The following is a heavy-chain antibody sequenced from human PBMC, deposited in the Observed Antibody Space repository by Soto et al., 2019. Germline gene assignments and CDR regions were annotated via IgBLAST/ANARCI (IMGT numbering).Heavy chain of an antibody. CDR2: IYCDDDK. D-gene: IGHD3-3*01. CDR1: GFSLTTSGVG. Sequence: QITLNESGPTQVKPRQTLTLTCTFSGFSLTTSGVGVGWIRQSPGKAPEGLALIYCDDDKRYSPSLKSRLTIPKATSKKQVVITLADLDPADTATYYCAHRVLRAVFGLVTTTAIYFDFWGQGAPVAVSS. J-gene: IGHJ4*02. V-gene: IGHV2-5*02. CDR3: AHRVLRAVFGLVTTTAIYFDF.